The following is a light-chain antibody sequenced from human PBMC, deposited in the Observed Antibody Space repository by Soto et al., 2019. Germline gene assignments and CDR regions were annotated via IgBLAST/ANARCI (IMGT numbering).Light chain of an antibody. CDR3: QQRSSCHQFS. CDR1: HSVSSSY. CDR2: DAY. Sequence: EIVLTQSPGTLSLSPGERATLSCRASHSVSSSYLAWYQQKPGQAPRLLIYDAYNRATGIPVRFSGSGSGTDFTLTISSLEPEDFAVYYCQQRSSCHQFSFGPGTTVDI. J-gene: IGKJ3*01. V-gene: IGKV3D-20*02.